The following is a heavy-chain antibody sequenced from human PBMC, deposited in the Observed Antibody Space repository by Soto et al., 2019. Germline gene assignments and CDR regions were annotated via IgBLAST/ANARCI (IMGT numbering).Heavy chain of an antibody. J-gene: IGHJ6*03. CDR2: IYYSGST. D-gene: IGHD2-15*01. CDR3: AVGYCSGGSFFEKFGHYYYYMDV. V-gene: IGHV4-31*03. Sequence: SETLSLTCTVSGGSISSGGYYWSWIRQHPGKGLEWIGYIYYSGSTYYNPSLKSRVTISVDTSKNQFSLKLSSVTAADTAVYYCAVGYCSGGSFFEKFGHYYYYMDVWGKGTTVTVSS. CDR1: GGSISSGGYY.